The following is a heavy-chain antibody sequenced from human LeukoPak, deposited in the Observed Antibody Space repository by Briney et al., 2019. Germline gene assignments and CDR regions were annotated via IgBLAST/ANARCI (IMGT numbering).Heavy chain of an antibody. CDR2: IYSGGST. Sequence: PGGSLRLSCAASGFTVSSNYMSWARQAPGKGLEWVSVIYSGGSTYYADSVKGRFTISRDNSKNTLYLQMNSLRAEDTAVYYCARDSHYYGSGSYANLLFNYWGQGTLVTVSS. J-gene: IGHJ4*02. V-gene: IGHV3-66*01. D-gene: IGHD3-10*01. CDR3: ARDSHYYGSGSYANLLFNY. CDR1: GFTVSSNY.